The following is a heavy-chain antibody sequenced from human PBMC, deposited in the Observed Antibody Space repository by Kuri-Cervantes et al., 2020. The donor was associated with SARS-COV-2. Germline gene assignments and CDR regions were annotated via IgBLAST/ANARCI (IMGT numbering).Heavy chain of an antibody. CDR1: GFTFSSYW. V-gene: IGHV3-7*01. Sequence: GESLKISCAASGFTFSSYWMSWVRQAPGKGLEWVANIKQDGSEKYYVDSVKDRFTISRDNAKNSLYLQMNSLRAEDTAVYYCARDEGSYYYYMDVWGKGTTVTVSS. CDR2: IKQDGSEK. CDR3: ARDEGSYYYYMDV. D-gene: IGHD3-10*01. J-gene: IGHJ6*03.